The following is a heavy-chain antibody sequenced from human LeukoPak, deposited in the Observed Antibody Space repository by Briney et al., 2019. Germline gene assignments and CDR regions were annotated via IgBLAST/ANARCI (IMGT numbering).Heavy chain of an antibody. J-gene: IGHJ4*02. V-gene: IGHV4-61*02. CDR1: GGSISSGSYY. CDR3: ARERELYGGYLIDY. D-gene: IGHD5-12*01. Sequence: SQTLSLTCTVSGGSISSGSYYWSWIRQPAGKGLEWIGRIYTSGSTNYNPSLKSRVTISVDTSKNQFSLKLSSVTAADTAVYYCARERELYGGYLIDYWGQGTLVTVSS. CDR2: IYTSGST.